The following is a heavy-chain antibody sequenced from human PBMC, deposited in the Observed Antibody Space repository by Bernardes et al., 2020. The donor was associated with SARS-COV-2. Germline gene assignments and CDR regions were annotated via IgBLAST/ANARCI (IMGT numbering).Heavy chain of an antibody. Sequence: GGSLRLSCAASGFTFSTYWIHWVRQAPGKGLEWLSRIGPDGSSTSYADSVRGRFTISRDNAKNTLYLQMSTLRAEDTAVYYCARSRGIEGFDYWDQGNLVTISS. CDR3: ARSRGIEGFDY. V-gene: IGHV3-74*01. D-gene: IGHD3-16*01. CDR2: IGPDGSST. CDR1: GFTFSTYW. J-gene: IGHJ4*02.